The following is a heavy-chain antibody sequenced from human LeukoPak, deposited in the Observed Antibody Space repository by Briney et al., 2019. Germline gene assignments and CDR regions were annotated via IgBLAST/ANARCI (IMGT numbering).Heavy chain of an antibody. V-gene: IGHV1-2*02. CDR1: GYTFISYG. J-gene: IGHJ3*02. Sequence: ASVKVSCKPSGYTFISYGISWVRQAPGQGLEWMGWINPNSGGTNYAQKFQGRVTMTRDTSISTAYMELSRLRSDDTAVYYCARVSQQWLVQDAFDIWGQGTMVTVSS. CDR3: ARVSQQWLVQDAFDI. D-gene: IGHD6-19*01. CDR2: INPNSGGT.